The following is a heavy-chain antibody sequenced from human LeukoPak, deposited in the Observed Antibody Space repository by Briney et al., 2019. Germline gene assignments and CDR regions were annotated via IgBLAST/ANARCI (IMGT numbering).Heavy chain of an antibody. CDR2: IYYSGST. J-gene: IGHJ4*02. Sequence: PSQTLSLTCTVSGGSISSGDYYWSWIRQPPGKGLEWIGYIYYSGSTYYNPSLKSRVTISVDTSKNQFSLKLSSVTAADTAVYYCARSPLVPVSTDFDYWGQGTLVTVSS. V-gene: IGHV4-30-4*08. CDR3: ARSPLVPVSTDFDY. D-gene: IGHD2/OR15-2a*01. CDR1: GGSISSGDYY.